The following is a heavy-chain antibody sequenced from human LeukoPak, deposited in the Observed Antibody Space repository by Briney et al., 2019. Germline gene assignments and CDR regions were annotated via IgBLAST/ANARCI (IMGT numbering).Heavy chain of an antibody. Sequence: GGSLTLPCAVSGLPFCSYWVLWVRRAPGRGLVGVSRINSDGSSTSYADFVKGRFTISRDNAKNTLYLQMNSLRAEDTAVDYFARDARTMVRGVMAPDYWGQGTLGTVSS. D-gene: IGHD3-10*01. J-gene: IGHJ4*02. CDR1: GLPFCSYW. CDR2: INSDGSST. CDR3: ARDARTMVRGVMAPDY. V-gene: IGHV3-74*01.